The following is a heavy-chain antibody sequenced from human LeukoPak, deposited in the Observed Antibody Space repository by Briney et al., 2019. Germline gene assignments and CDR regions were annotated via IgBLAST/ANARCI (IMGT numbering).Heavy chain of an antibody. Sequence: GGSLRLSCATSGFIFSRYWMSWVRQAPGKGLEWVANINQDEGERNYVDSVKGRFTISRDNAKNSLDLQMNSLRAEDTAVYYCARERKVGYYYMDVWGKGTTVTVSS. CDR1: GFIFSRYW. D-gene: IGHD3-16*01. J-gene: IGHJ6*03. CDR3: ARERKVGYYYMDV. V-gene: IGHV3-7*01. CDR2: INQDEGER.